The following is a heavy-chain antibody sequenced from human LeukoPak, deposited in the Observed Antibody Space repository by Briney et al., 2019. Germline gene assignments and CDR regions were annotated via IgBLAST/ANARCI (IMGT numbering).Heavy chain of an antibody. Sequence: SETLSLTCAVSGDSITNPKWWSWVRQPPGKGLEWLGEIYYSGTANYNPSLGSRVTISVDKSKNQLSLRLSSASAADTAVYYCARHDFFAFDIWGQGTMVTVSS. CDR1: GDSITNPKW. CDR2: IYYSGTA. J-gene: IGHJ3*02. D-gene: IGHD2-21*02. V-gene: IGHV4-4*02. CDR3: ARHDFFAFDI.